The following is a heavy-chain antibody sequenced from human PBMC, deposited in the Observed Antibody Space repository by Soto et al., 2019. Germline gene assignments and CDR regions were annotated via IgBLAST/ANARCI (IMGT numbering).Heavy chain of an antibody. V-gene: IGHV1-58*01. CDR2: IVVGSGNT. Sequence: SVKVSCKASGFTFTSSAVQWVRQARGQRLEWIGWIVVGSGNTNYAQKFQERVTITRDMSTSTAYMELSSLRSEDTAVYYCAADRYYYDSSGYTMDVWGQGTTVTVSS. J-gene: IGHJ6*02. CDR3: AADRYYYDSSGYTMDV. CDR1: GFTFTSSA. D-gene: IGHD3-22*01.